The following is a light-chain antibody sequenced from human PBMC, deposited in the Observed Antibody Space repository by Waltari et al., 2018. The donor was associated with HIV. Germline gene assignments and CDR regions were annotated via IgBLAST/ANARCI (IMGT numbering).Light chain of an antibody. V-gene: IGKV4-1*01. Sequence: DIVMTQSPDSLAVSLCERATINCKSSQSVFYSSNNKNYLSWYQQKPGQPPKLLIYWASTREAGVPDRFSGSGSGTDFTLTISSLQAEDVAVYYCQQYYTSSSITFGQGTRLEIK. J-gene: IGKJ5*01. CDR3: QQYYTSSSIT. CDR2: WAS. CDR1: QSVFYSSNNKNY.